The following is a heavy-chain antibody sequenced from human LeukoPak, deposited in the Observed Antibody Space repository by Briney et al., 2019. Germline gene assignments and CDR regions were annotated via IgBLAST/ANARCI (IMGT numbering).Heavy chain of an antibody. D-gene: IGHD3-3*01. CDR3: ARGLRYYDFWSGTYYYYYYMDV. V-gene: IGHV3-48*03. J-gene: IGHJ6*03. CDR1: GFTFSSYE. CDR2: ISSSGSTI. Sequence: GGSLRLSCAASGFTFSSYEMNWVRQAPGKGLEWVSYISSSGSTIYYADSVKGRFTISRDNAKNSLYLQMNSLRAEDTAVYYCARGLRYYDFWSGTYYYYYYMDVWGKGTTVTVSS.